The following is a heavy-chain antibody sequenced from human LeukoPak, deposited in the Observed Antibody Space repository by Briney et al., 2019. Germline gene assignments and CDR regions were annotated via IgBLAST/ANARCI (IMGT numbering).Heavy chain of an antibody. D-gene: IGHD2-2*01. CDR3: ARGQVPAARGYNWFDP. V-gene: IGHV4-34*01. Sequence: PSETLSLTCAVYGGSFSSYPWTWIRQPPGKGLEWIGEINARGDTNYNPSLKSRVTISVDTSKKQFSLRLTSMIAADTALYYCARGQVPAARGYNWFDPWGQGTLVTVSS. J-gene: IGHJ5*02. CDR2: INARGDT. CDR1: GGSFSSYP.